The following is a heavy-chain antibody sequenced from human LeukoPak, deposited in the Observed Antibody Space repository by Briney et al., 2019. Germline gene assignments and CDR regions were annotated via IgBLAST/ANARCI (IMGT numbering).Heavy chain of an antibody. CDR3: ARGSEYYDSSGYYYFDY. V-gene: IGHV1-69*05. Sequence: SVKVSCKASGGTCSSYAISWVRQAPGQGLEWMGGIIPIFGTANYAQKFQGRVTITTDESTSTAYMELSSLRTEDTAVYYCARGSEYYDSSGYYYFDYRGQGTLVTVSS. CDR1: GGTCSSYA. CDR2: IIPIFGTA. D-gene: IGHD3-22*01. J-gene: IGHJ4*02.